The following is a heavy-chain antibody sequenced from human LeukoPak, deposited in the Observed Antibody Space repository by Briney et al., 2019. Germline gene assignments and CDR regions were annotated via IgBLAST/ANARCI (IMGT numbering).Heavy chain of an antibody. Sequence: KTGRSLRLSCAASGFTFSNAWMSWVRQAPGKGLEWVGRIKSKTDGGTTDYAAPVKGRFTISRDDSKNTLYLQMNSLKTEDTAVYYCTTGTVTPYYYYYYMDVWGKGTTVTVSS. CDR3: TTGTVTPYYYYYYMDV. D-gene: IGHD4-11*01. V-gene: IGHV3-15*01. CDR2: IKSKTDGGTT. J-gene: IGHJ6*03. CDR1: GFTFSNAW.